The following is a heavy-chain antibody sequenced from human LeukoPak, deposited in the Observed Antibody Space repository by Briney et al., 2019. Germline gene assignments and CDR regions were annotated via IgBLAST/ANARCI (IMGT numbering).Heavy chain of an antibody. Sequence: GGSLRLSCAASGFTFSSYAMSWVRQAPGKGLEWVSAISGSGGSTYYADSVKGRFTISRDNSNDSLFVQMNSLRVEDTAVYFCAKSRSGSANWALRIFDNWGQGTLVTVSS. J-gene: IGHJ4*02. CDR1: GFTFSSYA. D-gene: IGHD1-1*01. CDR3: AKSRSGSANWALRIFDN. V-gene: IGHV3-23*01. CDR2: ISGSGGST.